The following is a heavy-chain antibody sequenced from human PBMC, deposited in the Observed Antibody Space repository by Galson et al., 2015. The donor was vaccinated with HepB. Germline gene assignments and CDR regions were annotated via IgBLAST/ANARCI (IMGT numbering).Heavy chain of an antibody. CDR3: ARVPVVHWYFDL. V-gene: IGHV3-30*03. D-gene: IGHD2-2*01. CDR1: GFTFSSYG. Sequence: SLRLSCAASGFTFSSYGMHWVRQAPGKGLEWVAVISYDGSNKFYGDSVKGRFTISRDNSKNTLYLQMNSLRAEDTAVYYCARVPVVHWYFDLWGRGTLVTVSS. CDR2: ISYDGSNK. J-gene: IGHJ2*01.